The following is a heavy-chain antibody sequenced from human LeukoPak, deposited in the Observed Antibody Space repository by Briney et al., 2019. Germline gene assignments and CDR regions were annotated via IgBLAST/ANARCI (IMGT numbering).Heavy chain of an antibody. V-gene: IGHV1-18*01. CDR3: AREWDYDILTGYRNWFDP. D-gene: IGHD3-9*01. Sequence: ASVTVSCKASGYTFTSYGISWVRQAPGQGLEWMGWISAYNGNTNYAQKLQGRVTMTTDTSTSTAYMELRSLRSDDTAVYYCAREWDYDILTGYRNWFDPWGQGTLVTVSS. CDR1: GYTFTSYG. CDR2: ISAYNGNT. J-gene: IGHJ5*02.